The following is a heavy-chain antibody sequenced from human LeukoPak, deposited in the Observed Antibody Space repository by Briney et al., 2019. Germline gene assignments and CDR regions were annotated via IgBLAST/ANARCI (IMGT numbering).Heavy chain of an antibody. V-gene: IGHV3-72*01. D-gene: IGHD1/OR15-1a*01. CDR1: GFKFSDHY. J-gene: IGHJ6*02. Sequence: GGSLRLSCAASGFKFSDHYIDWVRQAPGKGLEWVARSRNKASSYNTEYAAFVGGRFTISRDASETSLYLKMNSLRAENTAVYCCGRIAMNANNGMDVWGQGTTVTVSS. CDR3: GRIAMNANNGMDV. CDR2: SRNKASSYNT.